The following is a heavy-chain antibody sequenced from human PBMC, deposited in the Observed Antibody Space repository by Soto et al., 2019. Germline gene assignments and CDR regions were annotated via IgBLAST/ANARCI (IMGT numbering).Heavy chain of an antibody. Sequence: ASETLSLTCTVSGGSISSSSYYWGWIRQPPGKGLEWIGSIYYSGSTYYNLSLKSRVTISVDTSKNQFSLKLSSVTAADTAVYYCATQEVGGSYVYTFDPWGQGTLVTVSS. J-gene: IGHJ5*02. CDR2: IYYSGST. D-gene: IGHD1-26*01. CDR1: GGSISSSSYY. V-gene: IGHV4-39*01. CDR3: ATQEVGGSYVYTFDP.